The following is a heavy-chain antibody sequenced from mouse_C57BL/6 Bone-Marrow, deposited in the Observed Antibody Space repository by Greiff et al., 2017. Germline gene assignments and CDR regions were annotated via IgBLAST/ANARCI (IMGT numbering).Heavy chain of an antibody. CDR1: GYTFTSYD. CDR3: ARLECDGSSGDGYFDV. J-gene: IGHJ1*03. V-gene: IGHV1-85*01. Sequence: LQESGPELVKPGASVKLSCKASGYTFTSYDINWVKQRPGQGLEWIGWIYPRDGSTKYNEKFKGKATLTVDTSSSTAYMELHSLTSEDSAVYVCARLECDGSSGDGYFDVWGTGTTVTVSS. CDR2: IYPRDGST. D-gene: IGHD1-1*01.